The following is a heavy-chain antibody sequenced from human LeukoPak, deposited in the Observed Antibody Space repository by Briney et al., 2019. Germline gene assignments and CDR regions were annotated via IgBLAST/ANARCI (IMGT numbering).Heavy chain of an antibody. CDR1: GGSISSHY. CDR2: IYYSGST. V-gene: IGHV4-59*11. CDR3: ARGYYGGYGFDY. Sequence: SETLSLTCTVSGGSISSHYRSWIRQPPGKGLEWIGCIYYSGSTNYNPSLKSRVTISVDTSKNQFSLKLSSVTAADTAVYYCARGYYGGYGFDYWGQGTLVTVSS. D-gene: IGHD5-12*01. J-gene: IGHJ4*02.